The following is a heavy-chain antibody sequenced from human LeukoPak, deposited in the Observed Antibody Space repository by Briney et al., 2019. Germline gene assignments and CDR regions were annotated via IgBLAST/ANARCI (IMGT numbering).Heavy chain of an antibody. V-gene: IGHV4-59*01. CDR3: ARDAVSGTPGFDV. CDR1: GGSLSSYY. Sequence: SDTLSLTCTVSGGSLSSYYWSWIRQSPRKGLEWIGYIYYTGTTNYKPSLKSRVTISVDTSKNQFSLKLTSVTAADTAVYYCARDAVSGTPGFDVWGQGTMATVSS. D-gene: IGHD1-14*01. CDR2: IYYTGTT. J-gene: IGHJ3*01.